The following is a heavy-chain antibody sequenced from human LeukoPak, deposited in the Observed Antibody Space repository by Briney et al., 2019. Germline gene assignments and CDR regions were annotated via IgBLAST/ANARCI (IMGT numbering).Heavy chain of an antibody. CDR2: INPHNGDT. J-gene: IGHJ4*02. V-gene: IGHV1-18*04. CDR3: ARDRTLIRGVATYYFDY. D-gene: IGHD3-10*01. CDR1: GYIFSLYF. Sequence: ASVKVSCEASGYIFSLYFITWVRRVPGQGLEWMGWINPHNGDTYYTESLQGRLTLTTSESTNTADMELTSLRSDDTAVYYCARDRTLIRGVATYYFDYWGQGTLVTVSS.